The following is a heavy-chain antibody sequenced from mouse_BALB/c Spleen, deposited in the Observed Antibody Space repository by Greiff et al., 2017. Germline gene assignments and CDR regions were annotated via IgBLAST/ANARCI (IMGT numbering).Heavy chain of an antibody. Sequence: EVQLQQSGAELVKPGASVKLSCTASGFNIKDTYMHWVKQRPEQGLEWIGRIDPANGNTKYDPKFQGKATVTADTSSNTAYLQLSSLTSEDTAVYYCASPFITTVVFDYWGQGTTLTVSS. CDR3: ASPFITTVVFDY. CDR2: IDPANGNT. D-gene: IGHD1-1*01. J-gene: IGHJ2*01. V-gene: IGHV14-3*02. CDR1: GFNIKDTY.